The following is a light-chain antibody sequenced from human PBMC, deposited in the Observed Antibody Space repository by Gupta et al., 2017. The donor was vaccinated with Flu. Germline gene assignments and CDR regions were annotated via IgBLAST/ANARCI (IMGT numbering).Light chain of an antibody. CDR1: QSISSY. CDR2: DAS. Sequence: EIVLTQSPATLSLSPGERATLSCRASQSISSYLGWYQQKPGQAPRLLIYDASNRVTGIPASFSGSGSATAFTLIIISLEPQDFAVYYCQQRYSWPLTFGGGTKVEIK. V-gene: IGKV3-11*01. J-gene: IGKJ4*01. CDR3: QQRYSWPLT.